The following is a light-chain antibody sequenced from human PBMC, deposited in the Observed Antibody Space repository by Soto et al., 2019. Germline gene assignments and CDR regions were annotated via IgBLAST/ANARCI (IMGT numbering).Light chain of an antibody. CDR1: QTMTTY. J-gene: IGKJ1*01. Sequence: DIQMTQSPSSLSASVGDRVTITCRASQTMTTYLNWYQQKPGKAPKVLIYAASTLHSGVPSRFSGSGSGTDFTLTISSLQPEDFATYYCQQSYSTPRTFGQGTKVEIK. CDR2: AAS. V-gene: IGKV1-39*01. CDR3: QQSYSTPRT.